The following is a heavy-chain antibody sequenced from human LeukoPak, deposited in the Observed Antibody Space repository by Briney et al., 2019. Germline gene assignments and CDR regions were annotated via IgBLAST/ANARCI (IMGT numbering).Heavy chain of an antibody. D-gene: IGHD3-9*01. CDR2: ITNGGSNI. J-gene: IGHJ6*02. V-gene: IGHV3-11*01. Sequence: PGGSLRLSCAASGFPFSDYNINWVRHAPGEGLECVSYITNGGSNIQHADSVKGRFTISKYNAKKTLYLQMNSLRAEDTAVYYCARSIGLTGGGVDVWGQGTTVTVSS. CDR3: ARSIGLTGGGVDV. CDR1: GFPFSDYN.